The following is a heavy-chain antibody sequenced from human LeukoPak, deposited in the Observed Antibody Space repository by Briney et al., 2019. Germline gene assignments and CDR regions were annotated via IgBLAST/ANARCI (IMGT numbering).Heavy chain of an antibody. CDR2: IRYDGNNK. D-gene: IGHD1-14*01. Sequence: GGSLRLSCGASGFTFSNYGMLWVRQAPGKGLEWVAFIRYDGNNKLYADSMKGRFTISRDNSKNTLYLHINSLRAEDTAVYYCVKDNPLDYWGQGTLVTVSS. CDR1: GFTFSNYG. J-gene: IGHJ4*02. V-gene: IGHV3-30*02. CDR3: VKDNPLDY.